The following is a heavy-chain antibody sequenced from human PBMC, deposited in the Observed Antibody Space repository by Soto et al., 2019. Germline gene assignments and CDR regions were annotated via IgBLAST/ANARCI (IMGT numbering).Heavy chain of an antibody. J-gene: IGHJ4*02. CDR3: ARQRVNTWSSSWRKPSYFDY. D-gene: IGHD6-13*01. CDR1: GGSISSSSYY. CDR2: IYYSGST. V-gene: IGHV4-39*01. Sequence: PSETLSLTCTVSGGSISSSSYYWGWIRQPPGKGLEWIGSIYYSGSTYYNPSLKSRVTISVDTSKNQFSLKLSSVTAADTAVYYCARQRVNTWSSSWRKPSYFDYWGQGTLVTVSS.